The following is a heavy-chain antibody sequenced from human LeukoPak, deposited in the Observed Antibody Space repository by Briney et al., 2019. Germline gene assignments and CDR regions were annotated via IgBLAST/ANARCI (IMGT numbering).Heavy chain of an antibody. D-gene: IGHD6-13*01. Sequence: GGSLRLSCAASGFTFSSYAMSWVRQAPGKGLEWVSAISGSGGSTYYADSVKGRFTISRDNSKNTLYLQMNSLRAEDTAVYYCAAPIKNRYSSLYFFDYWGQGTLVTVSS. V-gene: IGHV3-23*01. CDR2: ISGSGGST. CDR1: GFTFSSYA. J-gene: IGHJ4*02. CDR3: AAPIKNRYSSLYFFDY.